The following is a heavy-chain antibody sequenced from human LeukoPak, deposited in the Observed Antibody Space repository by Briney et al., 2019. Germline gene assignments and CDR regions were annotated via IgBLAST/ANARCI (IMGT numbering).Heavy chain of an antibody. V-gene: IGHV4-39*07. CDR2: IYYSGST. J-gene: IGHJ4*02. D-gene: IGHD1-26*01. Sequence: SETLSLTCTVSGGSISSSSYYWGWIRQPPGKGLEWIGSIYYSGSTYYNPSLKSRVTISVDTSKNQFSLKLSSVTAADTAVYYCAREFGIVGATKDWGQGTLVTVSS. CDR1: GGSISSSSYY. CDR3: AREFGIVGATKD.